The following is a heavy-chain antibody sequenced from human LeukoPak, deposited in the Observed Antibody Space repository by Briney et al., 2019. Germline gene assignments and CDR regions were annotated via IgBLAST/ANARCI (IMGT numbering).Heavy chain of an antibody. CDR2: IYSSGTT. CDR3: ARVASRSISSRCFDH. Sequence: SETLSLTCTVSGGSINGYYWNWIRQPPGKALEWIGFIYSSGTTNYNPSLKSRVTISLDTSNKQFSLRLTSVTAADTAVYFCARVASRSISSRCFDHWGQGTLVTDSS. V-gene: IGHV4-4*08. CDR1: GGSINGYY. J-gene: IGHJ4*02. D-gene: IGHD6-6*01.